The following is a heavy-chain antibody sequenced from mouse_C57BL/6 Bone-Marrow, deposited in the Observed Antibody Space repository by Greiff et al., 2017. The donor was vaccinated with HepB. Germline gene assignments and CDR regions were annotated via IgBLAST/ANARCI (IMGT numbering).Heavy chain of an antibody. D-gene: IGHD2-5*01. CDR1: GYTFTDYE. V-gene: IGHV1-15*01. CDR3: TSYYYSTEGY. J-gene: IGHJ4*01. CDR2: IDPETGGT. Sequence: VHLVESGAELVRPGASVTLSCKASGYTFTDYEMHWVKQTPVHGLEWIGAIDPETGGTAYNQKFKGKAILTADKSSSTAYMELRSLTSEDSAVYYCTSYYYSTEGYWGQGTSVTVSS.